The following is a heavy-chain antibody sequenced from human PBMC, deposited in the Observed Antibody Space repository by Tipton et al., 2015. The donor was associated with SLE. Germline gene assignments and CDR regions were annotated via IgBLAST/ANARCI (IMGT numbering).Heavy chain of an antibody. V-gene: IGHV3-23*01. J-gene: IGHJ4*02. Sequence: SLRLSCAASGFTFSSYAMSWVRQAPGKGLEWVSAISGSGGSTYYADSVKGRFTISRDNSKNTLYLQMNSLRAEDTAVYYCAKDGNTLQALVVPAAPLGYWGQGTLVTVSS. CDR3: AKDGNTLQALVVPAAPLGY. CDR2: ISGSGGST. CDR1: GFTFSSYA. D-gene: IGHD2-2*01.